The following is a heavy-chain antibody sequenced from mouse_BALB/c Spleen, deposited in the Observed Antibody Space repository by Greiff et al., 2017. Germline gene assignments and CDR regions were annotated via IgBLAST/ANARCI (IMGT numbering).Heavy chain of an antibody. CDR2: IDPANGNT. V-gene: IGHV14-3*02. CDR1: GFNIKDTY. D-gene: IGHD1-2*01. Sequence: EVQLHQSGAELVKPGASVKLSCTASGFNIKDTYMHWVKQRPEQGLEWIGRIDPANGNTKYDPKFQGKATITADTSSNTAYLQLSSLTSEDTAVYYCAREEITTATEDYWGQGTTLTVSS. CDR3: AREEITTATEDY. J-gene: IGHJ2*01.